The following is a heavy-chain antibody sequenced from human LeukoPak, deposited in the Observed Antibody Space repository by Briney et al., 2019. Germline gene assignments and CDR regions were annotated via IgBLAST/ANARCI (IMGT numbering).Heavy chain of an antibody. CDR2: IYYSGST. Sequence: SETLSLTCTVSGGSISSGDYYWRWIRQPPGKGLEWIGYIYYSGSTYYNPSLKSRVTISVDTSKNQFSLKLSSVTAADTAVYYGAGGDGYRNGVFDYWGQGTLVTVSS. CDR3: AGGDGYRNGVFDY. J-gene: IGHJ4*02. D-gene: IGHD5-24*01. CDR1: GGSISSGDYY. V-gene: IGHV4-30-4*08.